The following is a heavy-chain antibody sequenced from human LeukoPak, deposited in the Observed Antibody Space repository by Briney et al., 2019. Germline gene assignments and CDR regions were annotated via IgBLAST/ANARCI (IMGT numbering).Heavy chain of an antibody. CDR3: ARTYYYDSSGYYYFGS. D-gene: IGHD3-22*01. CDR1: GFTFSSYT. V-gene: IGHV3-21*01. J-gene: IGHJ4*02. CDR2: IIASSSYI. Sequence: GGSLRLSCVASGFTFSSYTMNWVRQAPGKGLEWVASIIASSSYIYYADSVKGRFTISRDNAKNSLYLQMNSLRAEDTAVYYCARTYYYDSSGYYYFGSGGQGTLVTVSS.